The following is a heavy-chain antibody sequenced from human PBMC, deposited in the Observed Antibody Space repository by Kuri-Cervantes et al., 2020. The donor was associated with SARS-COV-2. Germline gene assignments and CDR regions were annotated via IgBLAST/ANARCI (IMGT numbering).Heavy chain of an antibody. J-gene: IGHJ5*02. Sequence: LSLSCTVSGGSISSGDYYWSWIRQPPGKGLEWIGYIYYSGSTYYNPSLKSRVTISVDTSKNQFSLKLSSVTAADTAVYYCARGLFNSSGYRVNWFDPWGQGTLVTVSS. CDR3: ARGLFNSSGYRVNWFDP. CDR1: GGSISSGDYY. D-gene: IGHD3-22*01. V-gene: IGHV4-30-4*01. CDR2: IYYSGST.